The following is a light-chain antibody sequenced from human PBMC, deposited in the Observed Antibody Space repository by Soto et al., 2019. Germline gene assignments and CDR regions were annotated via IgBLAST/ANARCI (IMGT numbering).Light chain of an antibody. CDR3: HQYGSSPLT. CDR2: GAS. J-gene: IGKJ4*01. Sequence: EIVLTQSPGTLSLSPGERATLFCRASQSVSASYLAWYKQKPGQAPRLPIYGASSRATGIPDRFSGSGSGTDFTLTISRLEPEDFAVYYCHQYGSSPLTFGGGTKVEIK. CDR1: QSVSASY. V-gene: IGKV3-20*01.